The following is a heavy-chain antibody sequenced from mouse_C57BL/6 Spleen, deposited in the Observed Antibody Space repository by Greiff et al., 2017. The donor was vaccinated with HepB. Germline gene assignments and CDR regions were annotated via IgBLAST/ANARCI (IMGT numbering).Heavy chain of an antibody. V-gene: IGHV1-82*01. CDR3: ARGDVAY. Sequence: VKVVESGPELVKPGASVKISCKASGYAFSSSWMNWVKQRPGKGLEWIGRIYPGDGDTNYNGKFKGKATLTADKSSSTAYMQLSSLTSEDSAVYFCARGDVAYWGQGTLVTVSA. D-gene: IGHD3-3*01. J-gene: IGHJ3*01. CDR2: IYPGDGDT. CDR1: GYAFSSSW.